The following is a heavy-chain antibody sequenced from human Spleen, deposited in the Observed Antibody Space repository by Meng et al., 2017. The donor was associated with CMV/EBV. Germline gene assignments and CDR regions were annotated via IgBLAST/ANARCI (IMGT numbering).Heavy chain of an antibody. J-gene: IGHJ3*02. CDR3: AKGLGVIQAFDI. V-gene: IGHV3-30*04. Sequence: GESLKISCAASEFTFSSYFMHWVRQAPGKGLEWVAVISYDGSNKYYADSVKGRFTISRDNSKNTLYLQMNSLRAEDTAVYYCAKGLGVIQAFDIWGQGTMVTVSS. D-gene: IGHD3-16*02. CDR1: EFTFSSYF. CDR2: ISYDGSNK.